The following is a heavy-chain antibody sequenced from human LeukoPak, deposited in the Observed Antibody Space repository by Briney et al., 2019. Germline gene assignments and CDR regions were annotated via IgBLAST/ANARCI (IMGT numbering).Heavy chain of an antibody. CDR3: ARDPRRDYGGNSGGFS. Sequence: GGSLRLSCAASGFTFSSDAMSWVRQAPGKGLEWVSAISSSSSYIYYADSVKGRFTISRDNAKNSLYLQMNSLRAEDTAVYYCARDPRRDYGGNSGGFSWGQGTLVTVSS. V-gene: IGHV3-21*01. D-gene: IGHD4-23*01. CDR2: ISSSSSYI. CDR1: GFTFSSDA. J-gene: IGHJ4*02.